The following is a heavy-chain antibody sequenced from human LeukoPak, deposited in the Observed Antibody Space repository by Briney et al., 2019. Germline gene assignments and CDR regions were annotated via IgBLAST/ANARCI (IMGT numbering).Heavy chain of an antibody. J-gene: IGHJ3*02. CDR3: ARDRMYYYDLDAFDI. CDR1: GSTFSSYG. Sequence: GRSLRLSCAASGSTFSSYGMHWVRQAPGKGLEWVAVIWYDGSNKYYADSVKGRFTISRDNSKNTLYLQMNSLRAEDTAVYYCARDRMYYYDLDAFDIWGQGTMVTVSS. V-gene: IGHV3-33*01. D-gene: IGHD3-22*01. CDR2: IWYDGSNK.